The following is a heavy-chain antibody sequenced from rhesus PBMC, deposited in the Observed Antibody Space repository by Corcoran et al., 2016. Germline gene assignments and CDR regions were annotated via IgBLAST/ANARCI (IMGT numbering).Heavy chain of an antibody. CDR1: VVSLSINY. CDR3: ARGATGYYTSHYFDY. Sequence: QLPLQDSSPGLVNPSATLSLPSPSSVVSLSINYCICIRQPPGKGLEWIGRISGSGGSTDYNPSLKSRVTISTDTSKNQFSLKLSSVTAADTAVYYCARGATGYYTSHYFDYWGQGVLVTVSS. D-gene: IGHD3-3*01. J-gene: IGHJ4*01. CDR2: ISGSGGST. V-gene: IGHV4-173*01.